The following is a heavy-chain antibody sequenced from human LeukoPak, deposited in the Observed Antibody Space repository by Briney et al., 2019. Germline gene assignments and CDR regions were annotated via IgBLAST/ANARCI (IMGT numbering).Heavy chain of an antibody. CDR1: GGSISSGDYY. Sequence: PSQTLSLTCTVSGGSISSGDYYWSWIRQPPGKGLEWIGYIYYSGSTYYNPSLKSRVTISVDTSKNQFSLKLSSVTAADTAVYYCARVPLEWLFFDCWGQGTLVTVSS. J-gene: IGHJ4*02. V-gene: IGHV4-30-4*08. D-gene: IGHD3-3*01. CDR2: IYYSGST. CDR3: ARVPLEWLFFDC.